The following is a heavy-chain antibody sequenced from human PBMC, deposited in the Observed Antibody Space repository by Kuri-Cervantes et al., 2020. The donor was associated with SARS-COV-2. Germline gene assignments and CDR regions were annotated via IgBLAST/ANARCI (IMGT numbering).Heavy chain of an antibody. D-gene: IGHD2-21*01. V-gene: IGHV4-61*01. J-gene: IGHJ5*02. CDR1: GYSITNGYY. CDR2: IYYSGST. CDR3: ARTDSPPLNWFDP. Sequence: GSLRLSCSVSGYSITNGYYWGWIRQPPGKGLEWIGYIYYSGSTNYNPSLKSRVTISVDTSKNQFSLKLSSVTAADTAVYYCARTDSPPLNWFDPWGQGTLVTVSS.